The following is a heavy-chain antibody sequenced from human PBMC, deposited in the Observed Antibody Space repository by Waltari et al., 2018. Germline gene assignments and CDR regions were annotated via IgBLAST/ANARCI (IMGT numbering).Heavy chain of an antibody. CDR2: IKARTDGGTA. J-gene: IGHJ4*02. V-gene: IGHV3-15*07. CDR3: TTTYSPGVAAAGTDY. Sequence: EVQLVESGGGLVMPGGSLRLSCAASGFTFNNAWMNWVRQAPGKGLEWVGRIKARTDGGTADYAAPVIGRFTISRDDSKNTLFLQMNGLKTDDTAVYYCTTTYSPGVAAAGTDYWGQGTLVTVSS. CDR1: GFTFNNAW. D-gene: IGHD6-13*01.